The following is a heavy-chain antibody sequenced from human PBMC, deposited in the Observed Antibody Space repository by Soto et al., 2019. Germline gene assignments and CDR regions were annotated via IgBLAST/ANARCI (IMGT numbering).Heavy chain of an antibody. Sequence: GASVKVSCKASGYTFTGYYMHWVRQAPGQGLEWMGWINPNSGGTNYAQKFQGWVTTTRDTSISTAYMELSRLRSDDTAVYYCARDRSPFYSSSWLTGSRHPYYFDYWGQGTLVTAPQ. J-gene: IGHJ4*02. D-gene: IGHD6-13*01. CDR2: INPNSGGT. CDR1: GYTFTGYY. V-gene: IGHV1-2*04. CDR3: ARDRSPFYSSSWLTGSRHPYYFDY.